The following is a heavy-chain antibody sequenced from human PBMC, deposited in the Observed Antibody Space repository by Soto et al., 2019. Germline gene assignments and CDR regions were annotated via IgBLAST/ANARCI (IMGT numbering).Heavy chain of an antibody. CDR3: ARDEGGYDILTGYYKAHHFDY. CDR2: ISPHNFNT. D-gene: IGHD3-9*01. CDR1: GYTFTHFY. J-gene: IGHJ4*02. Sequence: QVHLEQSGAEVKKPGDSVKVSCKASGYTFTHFYITWVRQAPGQGLEWMGAISPHNFNTNFAQKFQGRVTLTTDTSTNTSYMALRSLTSDDKAVYYCARDEGGYDILTGYYKAHHFDYWGQGVLVTVSS. V-gene: IGHV1-18*01.